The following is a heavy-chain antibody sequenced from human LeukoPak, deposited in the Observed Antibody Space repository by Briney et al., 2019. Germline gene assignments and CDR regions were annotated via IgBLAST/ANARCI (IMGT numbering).Heavy chain of an antibody. D-gene: IGHD2-21*02. CDR3: AKDLTSHWFDP. Sequence: SETLSLTCIVSGGSINSGAYFWSWIRQHPGKGLEWIGYIYYRGITYYHPSLKSRVTISVDTSKNQFSLKLNSVTAADTAVYYCAKDLTSHWFDPWGQGTLVTVSS. J-gene: IGHJ5*02. CDR2: IYYRGIT. V-gene: IGHV4-31*03. CDR1: GGSINSGAYF.